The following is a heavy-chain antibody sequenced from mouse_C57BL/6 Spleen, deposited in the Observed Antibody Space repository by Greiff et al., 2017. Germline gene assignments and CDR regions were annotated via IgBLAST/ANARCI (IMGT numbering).Heavy chain of an antibody. V-gene: IGHV1-39*01. CDR3: ARGGYYGSSYDAMDY. Sequence: VHVKQSGPELVKPGASVKISCKASGYSFTDYNMNWVKQSNGKSLEWIGVINPNYGTTSYNQKFKGKATLTVDQSSSTAYMQLNSLTSEDSAVYYCARGGYYGSSYDAMDYWGQGTSVTVSS. D-gene: IGHD1-1*01. CDR1: GYSFTDYN. CDR2: INPNYGTT. J-gene: IGHJ4*01.